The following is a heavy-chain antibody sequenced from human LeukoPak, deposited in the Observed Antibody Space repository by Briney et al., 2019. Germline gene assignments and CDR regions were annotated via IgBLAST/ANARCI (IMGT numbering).Heavy chain of an antibody. J-gene: IGHJ6*03. Sequence: GGSVRLSCAASGFTFNGYAMSWVRLAPGKGLEWVAGISDSGGRAYLADPVRGPFSISRDNSKKTVALEMNSLRAEDTATYYCAKGGDVVRVAATSNYMDAWRKRTTVTVSS. D-gene: IGHD2-15*01. CDR2: ISDSGGRA. CDR1: GFTFNGYA. V-gene: IGHV3-23*01. CDR3: AKGGDVVRVAATSNYMDA.